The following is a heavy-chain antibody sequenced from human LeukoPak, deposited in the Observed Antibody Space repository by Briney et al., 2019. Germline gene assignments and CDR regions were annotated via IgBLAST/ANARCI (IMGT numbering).Heavy chain of an antibody. CDR2: ISGYNGNL. D-gene: IGHD3-10*01. J-gene: IGHJ3*02. CDR1: GYTFNTYG. V-gene: IGHV1-18*01. Sequence: GASVKVSCKASGYTFNTYGISWVRQAPGQGLEWMGWISGYNGNLNYAQKFQGRVTMTTDTSTSEAYIELRSLTSDDTAIYYCARDLDPHLTLLRGVPDALDIWGQGTMVTVSS. CDR3: ARDLDPHLTLLRGVPDALDI.